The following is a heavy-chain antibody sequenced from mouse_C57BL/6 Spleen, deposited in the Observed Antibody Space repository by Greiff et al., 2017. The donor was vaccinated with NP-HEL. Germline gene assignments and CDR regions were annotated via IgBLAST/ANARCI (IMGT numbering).Heavy chain of an antibody. Sequence: EVQLQQSGPELVKPGASVKISCKASGYTFTDYYMNWVKQSHGKSLEWIGDINPNNGGTSYNQKFKGKGTLTVDKSSSTAYMELRSLTSDDSAVYYCARRNPFYAMDYWGQGTSVTVSS. CDR1: GYTFTDYY. CDR2: INPNNGGT. V-gene: IGHV1-26*01. CDR3: ARRNPFYAMDY. J-gene: IGHJ4*01.